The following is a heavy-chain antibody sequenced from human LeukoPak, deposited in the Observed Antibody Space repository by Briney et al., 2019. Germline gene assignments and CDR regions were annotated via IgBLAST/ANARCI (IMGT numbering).Heavy chain of an antibody. CDR3: AKWGPYYDFWSGSLYFDL. J-gene: IGHJ2*01. D-gene: IGHD3-3*01. Sequence: PGGSLRLSCAASGFTFSSYAMSWVRQAPGKGLEWVSAISGSGGSTYYADSVKGRFTISRDNSKNTLYLQMNSLRAEDTAVYYCAKWGPYYDFWSGSLYFDLWGRGTLVTVSS. V-gene: IGHV3-23*01. CDR2: ISGSGGST. CDR1: GFTFSSYA.